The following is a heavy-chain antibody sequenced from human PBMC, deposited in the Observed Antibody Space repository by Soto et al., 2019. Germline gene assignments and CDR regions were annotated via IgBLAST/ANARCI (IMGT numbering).Heavy chain of an antibody. V-gene: IGHV1-46*01. J-gene: IGHJ5*02. CDR3: ARDFHPRTNYDFWSGYFSFSWSDP. D-gene: IGHD3-3*01. CDR2: INPSGGST. CDR1: GYTFTSYY. Sequence: ASVKVSCKASGYTFTSYYMHWVRQAPGQGLEWMGIINPSGGSTSYAQKFQGRVTMTRDTSTSTVYMELSSLRSEDTAVYYCARDFHPRTNYDFWSGYFSFSWSDPWG.